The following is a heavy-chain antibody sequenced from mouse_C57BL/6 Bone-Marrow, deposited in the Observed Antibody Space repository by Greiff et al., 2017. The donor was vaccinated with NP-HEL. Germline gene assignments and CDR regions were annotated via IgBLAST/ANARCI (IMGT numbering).Heavy chain of an antibody. J-gene: IGHJ3*01. D-gene: IGHD3-1*01. CDR3: ARRGARAPAWVAY. CDR1: GYAFTNYL. CDR2: INPGSGGT. Sequence: VQLQQSGAELVRPGTSVKVSCKASGYAFTNYLIEWVKQRPGQGLEWIGVINPGSGGTNYNEKFKGKATLTADKSSSTAYMQLSSLTTEDSAVYFSARRGARAPAWVAYWGQGTLVTVSA. V-gene: IGHV1-54*01.